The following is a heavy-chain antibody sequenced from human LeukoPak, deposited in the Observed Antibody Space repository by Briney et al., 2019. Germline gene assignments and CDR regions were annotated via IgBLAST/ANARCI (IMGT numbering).Heavy chain of an antibody. CDR2: IYTTGTT. Sequence: SETLSLTCGVSGGSINSYYWGWVRQPAGKGLEWIGRIYTTGTTNYSPSLKSRLTMSLDTSKNHFSLKLRSVTAADTAVYYCGRQGYTESYYFVDYWSQGALVTVSS. D-gene: IGHD1-26*01. J-gene: IGHJ4*02. V-gene: IGHV4-59*10. CDR3: GRQGYTESYYFVDY. CDR1: GGSINSYY.